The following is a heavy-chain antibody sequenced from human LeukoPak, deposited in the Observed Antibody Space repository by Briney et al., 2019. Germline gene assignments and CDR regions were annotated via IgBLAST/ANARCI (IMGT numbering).Heavy chain of an antibody. D-gene: IGHD5-12*01. CDR1: GFTFSNAW. CDR3: TTDRGYSGYERGLVDY. J-gene: IGHJ4*02. V-gene: IGHV3-15*01. CDR2: IKSKTDGGTT. Sequence: KPGGSLRLSCAASGFTFSNAWMSWVRQAPGKGLEWVGRIKSKTDGGTTDYAAPVKGRFTISRDDSKNTLYLQMSSLKTEDTAVYYCTTDRGYSGYERGLVDYWGQGTLVTVSS.